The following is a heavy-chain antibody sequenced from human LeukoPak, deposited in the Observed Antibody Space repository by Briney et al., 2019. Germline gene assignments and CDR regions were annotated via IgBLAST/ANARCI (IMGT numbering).Heavy chain of an antibody. CDR2: INHSGST. J-gene: IGHJ5*02. CDR1: GGSFSGYY. CDR3: ARRRISRNWFDP. Sequence: SETLSLTCAVYGGSFSGYYWSWIRQPPGKGLEWIGEINHSGSTNYNPPLKSRVTISVDTSKNQFSLKLSSVTAADTAVYYCARRRISRNWFDPWGQGTPVTVSS. V-gene: IGHV4-34*01.